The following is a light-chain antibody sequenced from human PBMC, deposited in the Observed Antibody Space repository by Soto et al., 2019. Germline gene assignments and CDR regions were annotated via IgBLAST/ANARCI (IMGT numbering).Light chain of an antibody. CDR3: QQRSNWPPIA. Sequence: EIVMTQSPATLSVSLGERATLSCRASQSVSSSYLAWDQHKPGQAPRLLIYGASSRATGIPDRFSGSGSGTDFTLTISRLEPEDFAVYYCQQRSNWPPIAFGQGTRLE. CDR2: GAS. CDR1: QSVSSSY. J-gene: IGKJ5*01. V-gene: IGKV3D-20*02.